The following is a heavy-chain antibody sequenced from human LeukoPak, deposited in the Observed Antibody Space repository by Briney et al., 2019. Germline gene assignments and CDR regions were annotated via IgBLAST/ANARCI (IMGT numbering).Heavy chain of an antibody. V-gene: IGHV4-39*07. CDR1: GGSISSSSYY. D-gene: IGHD2-2*01. Sequence: SETLSLTCTVSGGSISSSSYYWGWIRQPPGKGLEWIGSIYYSGSTNYNPSLKSRVTISVDTSKNQFSLKLRTVTAADTAVYYCARDLRGTSAMDVWGKGTTVTVSS. J-gene: IGHJ6*03. CDR3: ARDLRGTSAMDV. CDR2: IYYSGST.